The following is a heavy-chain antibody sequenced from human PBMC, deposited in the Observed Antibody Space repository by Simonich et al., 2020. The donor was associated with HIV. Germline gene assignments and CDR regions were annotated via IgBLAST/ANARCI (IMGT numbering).Heavy chain of an antibody. CDR2: IYHSGST. V-gene: IGHV4-38-2*01. CDR3: ARLTVYSYGTYYFDY. D-gene: IGHD5-18*01. CDR1: GYSISSGYY. Sequence: QVQLQESGPGLVKPSETLSLTCAVSGYSISSGYYWGWIRQPPGKGLEWIGSIYHSGSTNYNPSLKSRITISVDTSKNQFSLKVRSVTVADTALYYCARLTVYSYGTYYFDYWGQGTLVTVSS. J-gene: IGHJ4*02.